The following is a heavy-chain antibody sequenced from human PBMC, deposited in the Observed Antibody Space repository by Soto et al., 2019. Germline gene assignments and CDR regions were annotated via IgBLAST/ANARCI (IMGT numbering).Heavy chain of an antibody. CDR2: IWYDGSNK. CDR1: GFTFSSYG. J-gene: IGHJ5*02. CDR3: ARGYSSSWYNWFDP. D-gene: IGHD6-13*01. Sequence: QVQLVESGGGVVQPGRSLRLSCAASGFTFSSYGMHWVRQAPGKGRAWVAVIWYDGSNKYYADSVKGRFTISRDNSKNTLYLQMNSLRAEDTAVYYCARGYSSSWYNWFDPWGQGTLVTVSS. V-gene: IGHV3-33*01.